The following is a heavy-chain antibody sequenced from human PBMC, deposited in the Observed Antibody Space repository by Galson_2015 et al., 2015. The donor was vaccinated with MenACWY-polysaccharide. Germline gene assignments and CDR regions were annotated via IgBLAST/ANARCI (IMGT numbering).Heavy chain of an antibody. Sequence: QSGAEVKKPGESLKISCKGVGYSFTSYWIAWVRQMPGKGLEWMGSINPGDSTSAYRPSFQGQVTMSVDKSMRTVHRQWTSLKASDSALYYCVRRGVGYCGDSCPFDEWGQGTLVTVSS. CDR1: GYSFTSYW. V-gene: IGHV5-51*01. J-gene: IGHJ4*02. CDR3: VRRGVGYCGDSCPFDE. D-gene: IGHD2-21*01. CDR2: INPGDSTS.